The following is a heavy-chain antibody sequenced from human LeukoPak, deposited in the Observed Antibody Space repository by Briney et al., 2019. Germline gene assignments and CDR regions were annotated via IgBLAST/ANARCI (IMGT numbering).Heavy chain of an antibody. D-gene: IGHD4-11*01. CDR1: GFTVSSNY. CDR3: ARDSRTTPFDY. J-gene: IGHJ4*02. V-gene: IGHV3-66*02. Sequence: GGSLRLSCAASGFTVSSNYISWVRQAPGKGLEWVSVIYSGGSTYYADSVKGRFTISRDNSKNTLYLQMNSLRAEDTAVYYCARDSRTTPFDYWGQGTLVTVSS. CDR2: IYSGGST.